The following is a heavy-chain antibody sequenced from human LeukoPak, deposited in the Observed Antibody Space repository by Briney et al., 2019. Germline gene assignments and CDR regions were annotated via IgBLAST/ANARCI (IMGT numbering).Heavy chain of an antibody. CDR1: GFTFITYP. CDR3: TRSYGEDAFDI. V-gene: IGHV3-30-3*01. Sequence: GGSLRLSCAVSGFTFITYPFHWVRQAPGKGLEWVAVISIDGINKYYADSVKGRFTISRDNSKNTLYLQMNSLRPEDTAVYYCTRSYGEDAFDIWGQGTMVTVSS. J-gene: IGHJ3*02. CDR2: ISIDGINK. D-gene: IGHD4-17*01.